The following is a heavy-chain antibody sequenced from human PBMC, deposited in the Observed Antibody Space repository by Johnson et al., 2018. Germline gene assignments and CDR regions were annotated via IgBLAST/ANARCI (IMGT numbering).Heavy chain of an antibody. V-gene: IGHV3-23*04. CDR1: GFTFTSHS. CDR2: ISGGGDLT. J-gene: IGHJ6*02. Sequence: VQLVQSGGGLVQPGGSLRLSCAASGFTFTSHSMTWVRQIPGEGLQWVSSISGGGDLTDYADAVKGRFSISRDNSKNTLYLQMNSLRAEDTAIYDCARDKSRYELLYYGMGVWGQGTTVSVSS. CDR3: ARDKSRYELLYYGMGV. D-gene: IGHD2-2*01.